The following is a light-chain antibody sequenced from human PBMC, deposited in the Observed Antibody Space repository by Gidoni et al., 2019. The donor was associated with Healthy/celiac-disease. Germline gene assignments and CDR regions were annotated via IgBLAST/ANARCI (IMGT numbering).Light chain of an antibody. V-gene: IGKV3-20*01. CDR1: QSVSSSY. Sequence: EIVLTQSPGTLSLSQGERATLSCRASQSVSSSYLAWYQQKPGQAPRLLIYGASSRATGIQDRFSGSGSVTDFTLTISRLEPEDFAVYYCQQYGSSHGGTFGQGTKVEIK. CDR3: QQYGSSHGGT. J-gene: IGKJ1*01. CDR2: GAS.